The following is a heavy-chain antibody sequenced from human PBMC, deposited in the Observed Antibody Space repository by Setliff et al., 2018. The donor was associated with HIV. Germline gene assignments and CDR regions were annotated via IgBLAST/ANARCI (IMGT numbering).Heavy chain of an antibody. Sequence: SETLSLTCTVSGGSISSSSYYWGWIRQPPGKGLEWIGSIYYSGSTNYHPSLNSRVTISADISKNEFSLNLRSVTAADTAVYFCARDRFGVPANDWGQGILVTVSS. V-gene: IGHV4-39*07. CDR3: ARDRFGVPAND. CDR1: GGSISSSSYY. D-gene: IGHD3-3*01. CDR2: IYYSGST. J-gene: IGHJ4*02.